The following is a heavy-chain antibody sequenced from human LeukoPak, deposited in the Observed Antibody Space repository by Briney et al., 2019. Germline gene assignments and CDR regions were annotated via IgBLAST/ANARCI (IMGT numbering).Heavy chain of an antibody. CDR3: VKGFVHPTYYFDY. V-gene: IGHV3-23*01. CDR2: ITGSGDGT. Sequence: GGSLRLSCAASGFTFSNYAMMWVRQAPGKRLEWVSSITGSGDGTYYADSVRGRFTISRDNSENTLYLQLNSLRAEDTAVYFCVKGFVHPTYYFDYWGQGTPVTVSS. D-gene: IGHD3-10*01. CDR1: GFTFSNYA. J-gene: IGHJ4*02.